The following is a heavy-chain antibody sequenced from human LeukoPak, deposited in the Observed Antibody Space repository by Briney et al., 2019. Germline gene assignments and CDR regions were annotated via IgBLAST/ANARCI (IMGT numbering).Heavy chain of an antibody. CDR2: FDPEDGET. Sequence: GASVKVSCKVSGYTLTELSMHWVRQAPGKGLEWMGGFDPEDGETIYAQKFQGRVTMTEDTSTDTAYMELSSLRSEDTAVYYCATNARPGGVVVPAAIKDNYFDYWGQGTLVTVSS. CDR3: ATNARPGGVVVPAAIKDNYFDY. V-gene: IGHV1-24*01. CDR1: GYTLTELS. J-gene: IGHJ4*02. D-gene: IGHD2-2*02.